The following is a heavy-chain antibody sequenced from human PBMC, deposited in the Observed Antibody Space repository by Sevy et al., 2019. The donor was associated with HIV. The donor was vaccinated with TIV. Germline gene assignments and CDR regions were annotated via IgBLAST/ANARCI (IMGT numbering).Heavy chain of an antibody. CDR1: GFTFSSYG. Sequence: GGSLRLSCAASGFTFSSYGMQWVRQAPGKGLEWVAVIWNDGSNKYYADSVKGRFTTSRDNSSNTLYLQVNSLRAEDTAVYYCARDVRGEGIRPGDLDYWGQGTLVTVSS. J-gene: IGHJ4*02. CDR2: IWNDGSNK. CDR3: ARDVRGEGIRPGDLDY. D-gene: IGHD3-10*02. V-gene: IGHV3-33*01.